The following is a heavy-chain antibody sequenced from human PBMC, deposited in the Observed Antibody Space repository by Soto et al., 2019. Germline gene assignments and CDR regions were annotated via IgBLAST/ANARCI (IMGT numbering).Heavy chain of an antibody. CDR3: ARVSLAYCGGDCYSSRWLDY. D-gene: IGHD2-21*02. J-gene: IGHJ4*02. V-gene: IGHV1-18*01. CDR1: GYTFTSYG. CDR2: ISAYNGNT. Sequence: QVQLVQSGAEVKKPGASVKVSCKASGYTFTSYGISWVRQAPGQGLEWMGWISAYNGNTNYAQKLQGRVTMTTDTSTSTAYMELRSLRSDDTAVYYCARVSLAYCGGDCYSSRWLDYWGQGTLVTVSS.